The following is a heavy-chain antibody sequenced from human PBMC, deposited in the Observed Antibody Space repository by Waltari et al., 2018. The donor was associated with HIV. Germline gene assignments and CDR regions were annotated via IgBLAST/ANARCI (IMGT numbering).Heavy chain of an antibody. CDR3: AKEGLYGDYDGMDV. Sequence: EMKLLESGGRLVRPGGSVRLSCTASGGSFATHTMNWVRQVTGGGLEWVSSISGSGDNSYYAAAVRGRFTVYSDKSRKILYLQMNNLRVDDSAVYFCAKEGLYGDYDGMDVWGQGTTIIVSS. D-gene: IGHD4-17*01. V-gene: IGHV3-23*01. CDR1: GGSFATHT. CDR2: ISGSGDNS. J-gene: IGHJ6*02.